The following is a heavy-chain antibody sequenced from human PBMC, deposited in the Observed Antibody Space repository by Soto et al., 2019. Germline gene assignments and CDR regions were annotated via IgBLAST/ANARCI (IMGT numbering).Heavy chain of an antibody. CDR3: ASNKYDSSAYYYWYLGL. CDR1: EDTFRNYA. Sequence: SVKASCKSPEDTFRNYAISLVRQAPGQGLEWMGGIIPIFGTANYAQKFQGRVTITADTSANTVYLELSSLRSEDTAVYYCASNKYDSSAYYYWYLGLWGRGTLVTVSS. J-gene: IGHJ2*01. D-gene: IGHD3-22*01. CDR2: IIPIFGTA. V-gene: IGHV1-69*06.